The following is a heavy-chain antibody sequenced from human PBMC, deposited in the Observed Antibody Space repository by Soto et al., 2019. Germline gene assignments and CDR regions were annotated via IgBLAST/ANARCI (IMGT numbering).Heavy chain of an antibody. CDR3: ATAPPAAAGFDY. CDR1: GYTLTELS. CDR2: FDPEDGET. Sequence: ASVKVSCKVSGYTLTELSMHWVRQAPGKGLEWMGGFDPEDGETIYAQKFQGRVTMTEDTSTDTAYMELSSLRSEDTAVYYCATAPPAAAGFDYWGQGTLVNVSS. V-gene: IGHV1-24*01. J-gene: IGHJ4*02. D-gene: IGHD6-13*01.